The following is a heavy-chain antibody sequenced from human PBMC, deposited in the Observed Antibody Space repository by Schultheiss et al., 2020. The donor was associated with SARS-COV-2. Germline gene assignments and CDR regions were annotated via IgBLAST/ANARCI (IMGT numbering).Heavy chain of an antibody. J-gene: IGHJ4*02. V-gene: IGHV4-61*08. CDR1: GGSISSGGYS. Sequence: GSLRLSCTISGGSISSGGYSWGWVRQLPGEGLEWFGYIDYSGSTNYNPSLKSRVTISVDTSKNQFSLKLTSVTAADTAVYYCARAGGAYSFDKWGQGTLVTVSS. CDR3: ARAGGAYSFDK. D-gene: IGHD5-18*01. CDR2: IDYSGST.